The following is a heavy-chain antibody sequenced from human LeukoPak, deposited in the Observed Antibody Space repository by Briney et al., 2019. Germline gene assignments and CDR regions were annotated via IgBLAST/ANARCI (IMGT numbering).Heavy chain of an antibody. CDR2: ISGSGGST. CDR1: GFTFSSYA. D-gene: IGHD2-2*01. V-gene: IGHV3-23*01. J-gene: IGHJ6*03. CDR3: AKGATRYQLLTRYYYMDV. Sequence: GGSLRLSCAASGFTFSSYAMSWVRQAPGKGLEWVSGISGSGGSTYYADSVKGRFTISRDNSKNTLYLQMNSLRSEDTAIYYCAKGATRYQLLTRYYYMDVWGKGTMVTVS.